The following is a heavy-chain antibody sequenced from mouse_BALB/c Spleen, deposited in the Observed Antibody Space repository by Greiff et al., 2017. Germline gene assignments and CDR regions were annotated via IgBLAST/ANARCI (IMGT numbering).Heavy chain of an antibody. Sequence: QQSCKASGYTFTSYWMNWVKQRPEQGLEWIGRIDPYDSETHYNQKFKDKAILTVDKSSSTAYMQLSSLTSEDSAVYYCASGGSSSYAMDYWGQGTSVTVSS. D-gene: IGHD1-1*01. J-gene: IGHJ4*01. CDR1: GYTFTSYW. CDR2: IDPYDSET. CDR3: ASGGSSSYAMDY. V-gene: IGHV1-74*01.